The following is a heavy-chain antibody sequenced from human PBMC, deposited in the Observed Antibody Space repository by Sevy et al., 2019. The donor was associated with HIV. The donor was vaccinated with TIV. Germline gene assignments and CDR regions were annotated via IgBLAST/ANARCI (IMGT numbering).Heavy chain of an antibody. J-gene: IGHJ6*02. CDR2: ISSSSSTI. Sequence: GGSLRLSCAASGFTFSSYSMNWVRQAPGKGLEWVSYISSSSSTIYYADSVKGRFTISRDNAKNSLYLQMNSLRAEDMAVYYCARSDYYGSGKYGMDVWGQGTTVTVSS. V-gene: IGHV3-48*01. D-gene: IGHD3-10*01. CDR1: GFTFSSYS. CDR3: ARSDYYGSGKYGMDV.